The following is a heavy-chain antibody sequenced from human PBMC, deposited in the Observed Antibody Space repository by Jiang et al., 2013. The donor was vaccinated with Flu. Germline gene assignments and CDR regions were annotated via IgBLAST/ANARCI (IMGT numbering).Heavy chain of an antibody. J-gene: IGHJ6*02. CDR2: IYPGDSDT. Sequence: GAEVKKPGESLKISCEASGYTFTSNWIGWVRQVPGKGLEWMGIIYPGDSDTLYSPSIQGQVTISADKSISTAYLQWSSLKASDTAMYYCARHGAITMVRGVINYGMDVWGQGTTVTVSS. CDR3: ARHGAITMVRGVINYGMDV. D-gene: IGHD3-10*01. V-gene: IGHV5-51*01. CDR1: GYTFTSNW.